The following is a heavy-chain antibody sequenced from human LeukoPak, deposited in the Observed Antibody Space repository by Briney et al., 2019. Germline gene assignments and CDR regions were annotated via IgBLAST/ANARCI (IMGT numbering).Heavy chain of an antibody. D-gene: IGHD2-2*01. J-gene: IGHJ4*02. CDR3: AKVVVVPAATTKTYYFDF. V-gene: IGHV3-21*04. CDR2: ISSSSSYI. Sequence: PGGSLRLSCAASGFTFSSYSMNWVRQAPGKGLEWVSSISSSSSYIYYADSVKGRFTISRDNSKNTLYLQMNSLRAEDTAVYYCAKVVVVPAATTKTYYFDFWGQGTLVTVSS. CDR1: GFTFSSYS.